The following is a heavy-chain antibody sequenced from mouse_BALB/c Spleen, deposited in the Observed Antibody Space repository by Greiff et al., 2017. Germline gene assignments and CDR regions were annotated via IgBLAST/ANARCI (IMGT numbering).Heavy chain of an antibody. D-gene: IGHD1-1*01. CDR3: ASLRAMDY. CDR2: IYPGDGDT. Sequence: VQLQQSGAELVRPGSSVKISCKASGYAFSSYWMNWVKQRPGQGLEWIGQIYPGDGDTNYNGKFKGKATLTADKSSSTAYMQLSSLTSEDSAVYFCASLRAMDYWGQGTSVTVSS. CDR1: GYAFSSYW. J-gene: IGHJ4*01. V-gene: IGHV1-80*01.